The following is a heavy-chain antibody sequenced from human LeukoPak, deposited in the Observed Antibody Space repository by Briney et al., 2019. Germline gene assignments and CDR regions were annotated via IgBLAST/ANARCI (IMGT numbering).Heavy chain of an antibody. V-gene: IGHV4-34*01. Sequence: SETLSLTCAVYGGSFSDYYWSWIRQPPGKGLEWIGSIYYSGSTYYNPSLKSRVTISVDTSKNQFSLKLSSVTAADTAVYYCARDLWVTTGSFDYWGQGTLVTVSS. CDR1: GGSFSDYY. D-gene: IGHD4-17*01. CDR2: IYYSGST. CDR3: ARDLWVTTGSFDY. J-gene: IGHJ4*02.